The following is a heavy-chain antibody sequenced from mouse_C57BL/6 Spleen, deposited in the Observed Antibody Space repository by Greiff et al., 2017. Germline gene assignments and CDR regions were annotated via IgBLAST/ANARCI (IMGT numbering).Heavy chain of an antibody. CDR2: ISSGGDYI. CDR3: TRAGDYDVYYFDD. CDR1: GFTFSSYA. V-gene: IGHV5-9-1*02. Sequence: EVMLVESGEGLVKPGGSLKLSCAASGFTFSSYAMSWVRQTPEKRLEWVAYISSGGDYIYYADTVKGRFTISRDNARNTLYLQMSSLKSEDTAMYYCTRAGDYDVYYFDDWGQGTTLTVSS. D-gene: IGHD2-4*01. J-gene: IGHJ2*01.